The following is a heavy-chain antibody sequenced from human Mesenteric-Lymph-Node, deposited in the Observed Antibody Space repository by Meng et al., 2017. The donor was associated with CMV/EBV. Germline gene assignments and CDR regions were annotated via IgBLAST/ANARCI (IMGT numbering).Heavy chain of an antibody. CDR2: ISGTGGTT. D-gene: IGHD5-12*01. CDR3: AKPYSGYDFTGY. CDR1: GFTFSTYA. J-gene: IGHJ4*02. V-gene: IGHV3-23*01. Sequence: GGSLRLSCAASGFTFSTYAMSWVRQAPGKGLEWVSAISGTGGTTYYADSVKGRFTISRDNSKNTLYLQMNSLRAEDTAVYYCAKPYSGYDFTGYWGQGTLVTVSS.